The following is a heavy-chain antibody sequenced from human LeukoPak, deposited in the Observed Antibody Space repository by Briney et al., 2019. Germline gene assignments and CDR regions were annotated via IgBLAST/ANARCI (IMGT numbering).Heavy chain of an antibody. CDR3: ARGLAVAGSSWFDP. D-gene: IGHD6-19*01. J-gene: IGHJ5*02. V-gene: IGHV3-74*01. Sequence: GGSLRLSCAASGFTFDDYAMHWVRQVPGKGLVWVSRINSDGSSRSYVDSVMGRFTISRDNAKNTLYLQLDSLRAEDTAVYYCARGLAVAGSSWFDPWGQGTLVSVSS. CDR1: GFTFDDYA. CDR2: INSDGSSR.